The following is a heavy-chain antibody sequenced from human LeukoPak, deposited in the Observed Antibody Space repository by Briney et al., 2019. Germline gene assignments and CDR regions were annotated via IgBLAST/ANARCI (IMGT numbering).Heavy chain of an antibody. CDR2: INTFNGNT. CDR1: GYIFTNYG. J-gene: IGHJ6*03. CDR3: ARGKSRGTYYYYYMDV. Sequence: ASVKVSCKPSGYIFTNYGLSWVRQAPGQGLEWMGWINTFNGNTSYAQSFQGRVTMTTDTSTTTAYMELTSLTSDDTAVYYCARGKSRGTYYYYYMDVWGNGTTVTVSS. D-gene: IGHD3-16*01. V-gene: IGHV1-18*01.